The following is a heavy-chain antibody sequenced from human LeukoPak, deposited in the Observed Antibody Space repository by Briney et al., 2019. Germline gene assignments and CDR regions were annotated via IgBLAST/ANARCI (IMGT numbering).Heavy chain of an antibody. CDR2: INPSGGST. D-gene: IGHD2-15*01. J-gene: IGHJ5*02. CDR1: GYTFTSYY. V-gene: IGHV1-46*01. CDR3: ARLSCSGGSCYENWFDP. Sequence: ASVKVSCKASGYTFTSYYMHWVRQAPGQGLEWMGIINPSGGSTSYAQKFQGRVTMTRDTSTSTVYMELSSLRSEDTAVYYCARLSCSGGSCYENWFDPWGQGTLVTVSS.